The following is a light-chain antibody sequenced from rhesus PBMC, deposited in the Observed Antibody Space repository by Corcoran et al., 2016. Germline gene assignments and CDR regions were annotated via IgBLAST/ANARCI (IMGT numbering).Light chain of an antibody. J-gene: IGKJ1*01. CDR1: QGISSY. CDR2: AAT. CDR3: QQYKSYPPT. Sequence: DIQMTQSPSSLSASVGDTVTITCPARQGISSYLNWFQQKPGKAPKLLIYAATTLQSRVPSRFSGSGSGTAFTLTISSLQPEAFATYSWQQYKSYPPTFGHWTKVEIK. V-gene: IGKV1-28*02.